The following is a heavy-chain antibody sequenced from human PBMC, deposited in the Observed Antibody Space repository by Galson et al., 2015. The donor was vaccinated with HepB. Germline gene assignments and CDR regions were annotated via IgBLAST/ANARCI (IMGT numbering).Heavy chain of an antibody. V-gene: IGHV1-69*01. CDR2: IIPILGTA. Sequence: WVRQAPGQGLEWMGGIIPILGTANYAQKFQGRVTITADESTSTAYMELSSLRSEDTAVYYCARGRMDDYSNYDLDYWGQGTLVTVSS. CDR3: ARGRMDDYSNYDLDY. J-gene: IGHJ4*02. D-gene: IGHD4-11*01.